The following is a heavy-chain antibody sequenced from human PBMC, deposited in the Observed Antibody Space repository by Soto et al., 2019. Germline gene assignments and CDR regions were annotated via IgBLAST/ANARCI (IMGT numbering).Heavy chain of an antibody. CDR3: ARGARDFDY. CDR2: IWYDGSNK. D-gene: IGHD3-16*01. Sequence: GGSLRLSCAASGFTFDAYVMHWVRQAPGRGLEWVALIWYDGSNKYYADSVKCRFTISRDNSKNTLYLQMNSLRAEDTAVYYCARGARDFDYWGQGTLVTVS. V-gene: IGHV3-33*01. CDR1: GFTFDAYV. J-gene: IGHJ4*02.